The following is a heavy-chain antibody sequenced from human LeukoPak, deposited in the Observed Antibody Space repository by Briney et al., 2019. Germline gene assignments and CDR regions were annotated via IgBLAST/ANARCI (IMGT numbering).Heavy chain of an antibody. V-gene: IGHV1-46*01. D-gene: IGHD6-19*01. CDR1: GYTVTSYY. J-gene: IGHJ4*02. CDR3: AGHGAVAGPV. Sequence: ASVKVSCKASGYTVTSYYMHWVRQAPGQGLEWMGIINPSGGSTSYAQKFQGRDTMTRETSTSTGYIELSSLRSEDTAVYYCAGHGAVAGPVWGKGTLVTVSS. CDR2: INPSGGST.